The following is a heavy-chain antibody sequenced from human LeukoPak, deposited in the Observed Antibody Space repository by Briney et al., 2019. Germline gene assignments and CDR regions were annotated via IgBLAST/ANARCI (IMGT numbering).Heavy chain of an antibody. V-gene: IGHV1-46*01. CDR1: GYTFTSYY. D-gene: IGHD2-21*01. J-gene: IGHJ4*02. Sequence: GASVKVSCKASGYTFTSYYMHWVRQAPGQGLEWMGIINPSGGSTSYAQKFQGRVTMTRNTSISTAYMELSSLRSEDTAVYYCARGRASYFGYWGQGTLVTVSS. CDR2: INPSGGST. CDR3: ARGRASYFGY.